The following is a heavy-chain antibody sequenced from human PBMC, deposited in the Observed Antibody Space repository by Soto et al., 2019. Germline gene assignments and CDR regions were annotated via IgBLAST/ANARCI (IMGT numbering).Heavy chain of an antibody. V-gene: IGHV4-59*01. CDR3: ARDRFGSWFDP. CDR1: RGSISSYY. CDR2: IYYSGGT. Sequence: SETLSLTCSVSRGSISSYYWSWIRQPPWKGLEWIGYIYYSGGTNYNPSLKSRVTMSVDKSKNQFSLKLSSVTAADTAVYYCARDRFGSWFDPWXQGTLVTVSS. J-gene: IGHJ5*02. D-gene: IGHD3-10*01.